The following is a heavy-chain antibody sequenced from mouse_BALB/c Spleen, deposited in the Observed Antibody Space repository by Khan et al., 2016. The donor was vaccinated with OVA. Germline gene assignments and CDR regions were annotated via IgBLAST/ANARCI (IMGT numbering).Heavy chain of an antibody. J-gene: IGHJ3*01. D-gene: IGHD2-4*01. CDR3: TRKDYYDYDPFPY. Sequence: VQLKESGPGLVKPSQSVSLTCTVTGYSITSEYAWNWIRHFPGNKLEWMGYINYSGNTRYNPSLKSRISITRDTSKNQFFLQLNSVTTEDTATYYCTRKDYYDYDPFPYWGQGTLVTVSA. CDR2: INYSGNT. V-gene: IGHV3-2*02. CDR1: GYSITSEYA.